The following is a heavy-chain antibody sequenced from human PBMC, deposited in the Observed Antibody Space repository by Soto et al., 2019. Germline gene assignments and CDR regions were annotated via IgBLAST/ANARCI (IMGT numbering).Heavy chain of an antibody. CDR2: INPNSGGT. V-gene: IGHV1-2*04. CDR3: ARDQEEYYGSGRRYYYYGMDV. CDR1: GYTFTGYY. D-gene: IGHD3-10*01. J-gene: IGHJ6*02. Sequence: ASVKVSCKASGYTFTGYYMHWVRQAPGQGLEWMGWINPNSGGTNYAQKFQGWVTMTRDTSISTAYMELSRLRSDDTAVYYCARDQEEYYGSGRRYYYYGMDVWGQGTTVTVSS.